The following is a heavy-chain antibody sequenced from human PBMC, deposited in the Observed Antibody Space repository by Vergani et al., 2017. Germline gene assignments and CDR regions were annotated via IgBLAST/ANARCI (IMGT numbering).Heavy chain of an antibody. CDR2: IYHSGST. CDR1: GGSISSGGYS. Sequence: QLQLQESGSGLVKPSQTLSLTCAVSGGSISSGGYSWSWIRQPPGKGLAWIGYIYHSGSTYYNPSLKSRGTISVDRSKNQFSRKLSSVTAADTAVYYCARGAMVRGVIVSIDYWGQGTLVTVSS. CDR3: ARGAMVRGVIVSIDY. J-gene: IGHJ4*02. D-gene: IGHD3-10*01. V-gene: IGHV4-30-2*01.